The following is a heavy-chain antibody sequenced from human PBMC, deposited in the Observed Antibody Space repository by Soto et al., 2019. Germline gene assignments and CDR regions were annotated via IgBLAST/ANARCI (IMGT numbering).Heavy chain of an antibody. J-gene: IGHJ4*02. Sequence: ASVKVSCKASGYTFTSYYMHWVRQAPGQGLEWMGIINPSGGSTSYVQKFQGRVTMTRDTSTSTVYMELSSLRSEDTAVYYCARDITKYYDFWSGYPDYWGQGTLVTVSS. D-gene: IGHD3-3*01. CDR1: GYTFTSYY. CDR3: ARDITKYYDFWSGYPDY. V-gene: IGHV1-46*03. CDR2: INPSGGST.